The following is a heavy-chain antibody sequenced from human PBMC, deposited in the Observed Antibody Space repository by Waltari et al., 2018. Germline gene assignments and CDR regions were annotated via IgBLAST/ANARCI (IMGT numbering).Heavy chain of an antibody. Sequence: QVQLVQSGAEVKKPGSSVKVSCKASGGTFSSYAISWVRQAPGQGLEWMGRIIPIFGTANYAQKFQGRVTITAAKSTSTAYMELSSLRSEDTAVYYCAVILLNYYDSSGYVQDAFDIWGQGTMVTVSS. J-gene: IGHJ3*02. CDR3: AVILLNYYDSSGYVQDAFDI. D-gene: IGHD3-22*01. V-gene: IGHV1-69*08. CDR2: IIPIFGTA. CDR1: GGTFSSYA.